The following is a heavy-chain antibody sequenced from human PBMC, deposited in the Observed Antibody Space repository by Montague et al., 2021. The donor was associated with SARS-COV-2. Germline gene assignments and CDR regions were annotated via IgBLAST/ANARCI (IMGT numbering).Heavy chain of an antibody. CDR2: IYYSGST. J-gene: IGHJ5*02. V-gene: IGHV4-59*08. CDR1: GGSISSYY. CDR3: ARLEAGDCSGGSCYSSWFDP. Sequence: SETLSLTCTVSGGSISSYYWSRIRQPPGKGLEWIGYIYYSGSTAYNPSLKSRVTISVDTSKNQFSLKLSSVTAADTAVYYCARLEAGDCSGGSCYSSWFDPWGQGTLVTVSS. D-gene: IGHD2-15*01.